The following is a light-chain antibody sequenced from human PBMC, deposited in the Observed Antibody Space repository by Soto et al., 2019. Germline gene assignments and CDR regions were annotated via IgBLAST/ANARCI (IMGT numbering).Light chain of an antibody. V-gene: IGKV3-15*01. J-gene: IGKJ1*01. CDR1: QSVSSN. CDR2: GAS. Sequence: EIVMTQSPSTLSVSPGERATLSCRASQSVSSNLDWYQKKPGQSPRLLIYGASTRATGIPARLSGSGYGTAFTLTISSLKSEDFEVYQCQQYNNWTLTFGHGTKVDIK. CDR3: QQYNNWTLT.